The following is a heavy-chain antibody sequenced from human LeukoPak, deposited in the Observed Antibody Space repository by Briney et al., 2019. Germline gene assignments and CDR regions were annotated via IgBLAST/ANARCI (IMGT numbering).Heavy chain of an antibody. CDR3: ARGGMVRGVISNLDY. J-gene: IGHJ4*02. CDR1: GFTFSSYG. Sequence: QPGRSLRLSCAASGFTFSSYGMHWVRQAPGKGLEWVAVIWYDGSNKYYADSVKGRFTISRDNSKNTLYLQMNSLRAEDTAVYYCARGGMVRGVISNLDYWGQGTLVTVPS. CDR2: IWYDGSNK. V-gene: IGHV3-33*01. D-gene: IGHD3-10*01.